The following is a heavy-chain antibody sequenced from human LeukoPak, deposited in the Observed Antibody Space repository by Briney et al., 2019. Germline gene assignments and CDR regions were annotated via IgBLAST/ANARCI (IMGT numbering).Heavy chain of an antibody. J-gene: IGHJ2*01. CDR3: ARQGGGFWYLDL. D-gene: IGHD6-25*01. Sequence: PSETLSLTCTVSGGPISSYYWSWIRQPPGKGLEWIGYIYYSGSTNYNPSLKSRVTISVDTSKNQFSLKLSSVTAADTAVYYCARQGGGFWYLDLWGRGTLVTVSS. CDR2: IYYSGST. CDR1: GGPISSYY. V-gene: IGHV4-59*08.